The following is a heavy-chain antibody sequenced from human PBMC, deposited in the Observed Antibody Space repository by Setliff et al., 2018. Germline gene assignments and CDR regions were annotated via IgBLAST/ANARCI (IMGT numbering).Heavy chain of an antibody. CDR2: FDPEDGET. Sequence: ASVKVSCKVSGYRLIEVSMHWVRQAPGKGLEWMGGFDPEDGETIYAQKFQGRVTMTEDTSTDTAYMELSSLRSEDTAVYYCATSVSWIQLVLYPQGHPEPFNYWGQGTRVTVSS. D-gene: IGHD5-18*01. CDR3: ATSVSWIQLVLYPQGHPEPFNY. V-gene: IGHV1-24*01. CDR1: GYRLIEVS. J-gene: IGHJ4*02.